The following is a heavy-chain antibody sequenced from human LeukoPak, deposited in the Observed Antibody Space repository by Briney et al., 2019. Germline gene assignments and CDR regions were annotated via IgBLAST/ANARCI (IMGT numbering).Heavy chain of an antibody. D-gene: IGHD2-15*01. CDR1: GFTFSSFG. CDR2: IRYDGGNK. CDR3: AKDLSSYCSAGSCYPNWLDP. J-gene: IGHJ5*02. V-gene: IGHV3-30*02. Sequence: PGGSLRLSCAASGFTFSSFGVHWVRQAPGKGLEWAAFIRYDGGNKHYGDSVKGRFTISRDNSRNTLYLQMNSLRAEDTAVYYCAKDLSSYCSAGSCYPNWLDPWGQGTLVTVSP.